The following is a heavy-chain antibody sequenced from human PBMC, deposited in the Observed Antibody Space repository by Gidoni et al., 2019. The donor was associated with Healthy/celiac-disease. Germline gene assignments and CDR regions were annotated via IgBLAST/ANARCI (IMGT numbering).Heavy chain of an antibody. CDR3: ARVLAVAGALPSYYYYGMDV. D-gene: IGHD6-19*01. Sequence: QLQLQASGPGLVKPSETLSLTCTVSGGSISSSSYYWGWIRQPPGKGLEWIGSIYYSGSTYYNPSLKSRVTISVDTSKNQFSLKLSSVTAADTAVYYCARVLAVAGALPSYYYYGMDVWGQGTTVTVSS. J-gene: IGHJ6*02. CDR2: IYYSGST. V-gene: IGHV4-39*07. CDR1: GGSISSSSYY.